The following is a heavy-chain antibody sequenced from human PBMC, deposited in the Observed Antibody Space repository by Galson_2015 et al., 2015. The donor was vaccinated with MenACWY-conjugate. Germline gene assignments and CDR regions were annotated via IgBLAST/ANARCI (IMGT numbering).Heavy chain of an antibody. J-gene: IGHJ6*02. CDR3: ARLNADRYSIYGMDV. CDR2: IYHSGST. Sequence: ETLSLTCAVSGGSISSRHWRSWVRQSPGTGLEWIGEIYHSGSTNYDPSLKTRVTISVDKSNNQFSQKLSSVTAADTAMYYCARLNADRYSIYGMDVWGQGTTVTVSS. V-gene: IGHV4-4*02. D-gene: IGHD3-3*02. CDR1: GGSISSRHW.